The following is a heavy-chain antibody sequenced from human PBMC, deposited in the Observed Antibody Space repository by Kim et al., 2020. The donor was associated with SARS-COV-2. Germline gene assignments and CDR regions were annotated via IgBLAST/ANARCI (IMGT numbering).Heavy chain of an antibody. CDR1: GFMFSSFG. J-gene: IGHJ4*02. V-gene: IGHV3-23*01. D-gene: IGHD2-8*01. CDR3: ARGWSMPDA. Sequence: GGSLRLSCEASGFMFSSFGMSWVRQAPGKGLDWVASINTGGGTTYYADSVKGRFTISRDNSKNTLSLQMNSLRAEDTAVYYCARGWSMPDAWGQGTLVPSPQ. CDR2: INTGGGTT.